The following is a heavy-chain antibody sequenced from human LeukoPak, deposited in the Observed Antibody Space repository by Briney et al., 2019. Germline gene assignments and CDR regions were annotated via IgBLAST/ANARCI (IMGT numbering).Heavy chain of an antibody. CDR3: ASSSGWPPYLGY. V-gene: IGHV3-30*04. J-gene: IGHJ4*02. D-gene: IGHD6-19*01. Sequence: PGRSLRLSCAASGFTFSSYAMHWVRQAPGKGLEWVAVISYDGSNKNYGDSVKGRFTISRDNSKNTLYLQMNSLSAEDTAVYYCASSSGWPPYLGYWGQGTLVTVSS. CDR1: GFTFSSYA. CDR2: ISYDGSNK.